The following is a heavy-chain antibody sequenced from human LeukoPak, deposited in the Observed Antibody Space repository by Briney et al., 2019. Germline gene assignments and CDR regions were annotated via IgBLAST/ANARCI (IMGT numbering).Heavy chain of an antibody. Sequence: PGGSLRLSCAASGFTFSNYEMHWVRQAPGKGLEWISYISSSRSTIYYADSVKGRFTISRDNAKNSLYLQMNSLRAEDTAVYYCAKSIAAAGLYEYFQHWGQGTLVTVSS. CDR2: ISSSRSTI. CDR1: GFTFSNYE. CDR3: AKSIAAAGLYEYFQH. D-gene: IGHD6-13*01. J-gene: IGHJ1*01. V-gene: IGHV3-48*03.